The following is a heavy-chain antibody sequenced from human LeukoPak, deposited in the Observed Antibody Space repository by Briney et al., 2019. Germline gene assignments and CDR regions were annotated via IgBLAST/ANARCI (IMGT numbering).Heavy chain of an antibody. J-gene: IGHJ4*02. D-gene: IGHD6-13*01. V-gene: IGHV3-33*01. CDR3: ARETSGPAAADH. CDR2: IWFDGTRK. Sequence: GGSLRLSCAASGFTFGKYGRHWVRQAPGKGLEWVAVIWFDGTRKYYGDSVRGRVTISRDNSKNTLFLQMNSLRVEDTPVYFCARETSGPAAADHWGQGTLVTVSS. CDR1: GFTFGKYG.